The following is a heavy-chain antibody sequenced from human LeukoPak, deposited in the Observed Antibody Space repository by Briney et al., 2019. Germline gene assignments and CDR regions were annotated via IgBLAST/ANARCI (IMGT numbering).Heavy chain of an antibody. V-gene: IGHV3-33*01. CDR1: GFTFSSYG. Sequence: GGSLRLSCAASGFTFSSYGMHWVRQAPGKGLEWVAVIWYDGSNKYYADSVKGRFTISRDNSKNTLYLQMNSLRAEDTVVYYCARDLSSWQEYYFDYWGQGTLVTVSS. J-gene: IGHJ4*02. D-gene: IGHD6-13*01. CDR2: IWYDGSNK. CDR3: ARDLSSWQEYYFDY.